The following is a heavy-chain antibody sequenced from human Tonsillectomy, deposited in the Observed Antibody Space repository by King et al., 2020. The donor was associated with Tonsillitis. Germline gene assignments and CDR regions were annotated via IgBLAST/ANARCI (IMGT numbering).Heavy chain of an antibody. CDR3: AVEKNYGDNSDSPNWFDP. D-gene: IGHD4-23*01. J-gene: IGHJ5*02. V-gene: IGHV3-11*06. CDR2: ISSSGSYT. CDR1: GFTFSDYC. Sequence: HVQLVESGGGLVRPGGSLRLSCAASGFTFSDYCMNWIRQAPGKGLEWVAYISSSGSYTKNADSVKGRFTISRDNAKKSLYLQINRLRAEDTAVYYCAVEKNYGDNSDSPNWFDPWGLGTLVTVSS.